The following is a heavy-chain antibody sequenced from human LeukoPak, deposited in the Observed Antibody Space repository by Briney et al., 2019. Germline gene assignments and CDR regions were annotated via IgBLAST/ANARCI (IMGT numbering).Heavy chain of an antibody. D-gene: IGHD3-10*01. CDR3: ARMGLVRGVIEY. CDR2: IYSSGST. V-gene: IGHV4-61*02. CDR1: GGSISSSSYY. Sequence: SQTLSLTCTVSGGSISSSSYYWSWIRQPAGKGLEWIGRIYSSGSTNYNPSLKSRVIISVDTSKNQFSLKLSSVTAADTAVYYCARMGLVRGVIEYWGQGTLVTVSS. J-gene: IGHJ4*02.